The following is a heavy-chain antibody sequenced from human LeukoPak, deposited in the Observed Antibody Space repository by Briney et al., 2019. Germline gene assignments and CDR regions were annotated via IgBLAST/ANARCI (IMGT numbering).Heavy chain of an antibody. CDR2: IYYSGST. CDR3: ASVDIVATMNFDY. Sequence: SETLSLTCTVSGGSISSYYWSWIRQPPGKGLEWIGYIYYSGSTNYNPSLKSRVTISVDTSKNQFSLKLSSVTAADTAVYYCASVDIVATMNFDYWGQGTLVTVSS. D-gene: IGHD5-12*01. J-gene: IGHJ4*02. CDR1: GGSISSYY. V-gene: IGHV4-59*01.